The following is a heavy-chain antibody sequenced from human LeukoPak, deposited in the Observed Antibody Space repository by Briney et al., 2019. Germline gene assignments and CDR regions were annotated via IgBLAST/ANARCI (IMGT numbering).Heavy chain of an antibody. CDR1: GGSISNGDYY. D-gene: IGHD3-22*01. Sequence: SETLSLTCTVSGGSISNGDYYWSWIRQPPGKGLEWIGYIYYSGSTYYNPSLKSRVTISVDTSKNQFSLKLSSVTPADTAVYYCAREYSGYSPSHAFDIWGQGTMVTVSS. V-gene: IGHV4-30-4*01. J-gene: IGHJ3*02. CDR2: IYYSGST. CDR3: AREYSGYSPSHAFDI.